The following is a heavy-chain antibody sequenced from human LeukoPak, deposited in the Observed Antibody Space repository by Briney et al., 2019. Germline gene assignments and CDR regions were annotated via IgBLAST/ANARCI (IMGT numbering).Heavy chain of an antibody. CDR3: ARAELVVVAATPTPLDY. D-gene: IGHD2-15*01. Sequence: GGTLRLSCAASGFTFSSYGMSWVRQAPGKGLEWVSGISGSGGSTYYADSVKGRFTISRDNSKNTLYLQMNSLRSEDTAVYYCARAELVVVAATPTPLDYWGQGTLVTVSS. J-gene: IGHJ4*02. CDR2: ISGSGGST. CDR1: GFTFSSYG. V-gene: IGHV3-23*01.